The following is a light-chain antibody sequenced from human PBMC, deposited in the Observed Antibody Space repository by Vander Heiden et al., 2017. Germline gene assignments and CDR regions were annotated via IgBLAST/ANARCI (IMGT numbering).Light chain of an antibody. CDR1: HDISKF. Sequence: DIQMTQSPSSLSASVGDRVTITCQASHDISKFLNWYQQKSGNGPKLLIYDASHLQTGVPPRFSGSGSGTHFTLTIRNLQPEDMATYYCQQFGGLPLSFGGGTKVEI. CDR2: DAS. J-gene: IGKJ4*01. CDR3: QQFGGLPLS. V-gene: IGKV1-33*01.